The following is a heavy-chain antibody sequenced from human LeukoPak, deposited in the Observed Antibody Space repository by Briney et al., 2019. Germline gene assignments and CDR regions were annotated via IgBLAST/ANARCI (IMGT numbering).Heavy chain of an antibody. CDR2: INPGGDNT. J-gene: IGHJ3*02. D-gene: IGHD5-24*01. CDR1: GYTFTNYY. CDR3: ARIRDGYNDAYDI. V-gene: IGHV1-46*01. Sequence: ASVKVSCKASGYTFTNYYIHWVRQAPGQGLEWMGLINPGGDNTDYAQNFQGRVTMTRDTSTGTVYMGLSSLRSEDTAVYYCARIRDGYNDAYDIWGQGTMVTVSS.